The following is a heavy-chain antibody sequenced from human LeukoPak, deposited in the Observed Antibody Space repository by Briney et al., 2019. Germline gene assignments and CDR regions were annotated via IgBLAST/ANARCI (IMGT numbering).Heavy chain of an antibody. CDR1: GFTFSSYG. Sequence: GGSLRLSCAASGFTFSSYGMSWVRQAPRKGLEWVSGISGSGGSTHYADSVKGRFTISRDNSKNTLYLQMNSLRAEDTAVYYCDGYSSSSYYYYYYMDVWGKGTTVTVSS. V-gene: IGHV3-23*01. D-gene: IGHD6-6*01. CDR2: ISGSGGST. CDR3: DGYSSSSYYYYYYMDV. J-gene: IGHJ6*03.